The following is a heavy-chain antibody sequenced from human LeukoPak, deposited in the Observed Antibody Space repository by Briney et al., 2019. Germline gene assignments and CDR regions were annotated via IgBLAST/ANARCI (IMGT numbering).Heavy chain of an antibody. V-gene: IGHV1-2*02. CDR1: GYTFIGYY. CDR3: ARGGGRYSVDY. J-gene: IGHJ4*02. Sequence: ASVKVSCKASGYTFIGYYMHRVRQAPGQGLEWIGWISPNSGGTKYVQKFQGRVTMTRDTSITTVYMELSGLSFDDTAVYYCARGGGRYSVDYWGQGTLVTVSS. CDR2: ISPNSGGT. D-gene: IGHD1-26*01.